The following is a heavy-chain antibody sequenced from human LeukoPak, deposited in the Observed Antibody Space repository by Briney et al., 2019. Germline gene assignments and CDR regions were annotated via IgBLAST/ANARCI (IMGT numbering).Heavy chain of an antibody. Sequence: GGSLRLSCAASGFTFSRYWMHWVRQALGKGLVWVSRIDEYGTTINYADSVKGRFTISRNNAGDTLFLQMNSLRAEDTGVYYCTTDLSGRQDYWGQGTLVTVSS. CDR3: TTDLSGRQDY. CDR1: GFTFSRYW. V-gene: IGHV3-74*01. D-gene: IGHD5-12*01. CDR2: IDEYGTTI. J-gene: IGHJ4*02.